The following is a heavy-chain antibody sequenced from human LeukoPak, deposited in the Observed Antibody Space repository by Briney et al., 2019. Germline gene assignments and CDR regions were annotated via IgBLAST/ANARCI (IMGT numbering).Heavy chain of an antibody. CDR3: ARVHDILTAAGYYFDY. J-gene: IGHJ4*02. CDR2: ISAYNGNT. D-gene: IGHD3-9*01. Sequence: GASVKVSCKASGYTFTSYGISWVRQAPGQGLEWMGWISAYNGNTNYAQKLQGRVTMTTDTSTSTAYMELRSLRSDDTAVYYCARVHDILTAAGYYFDYWGQGTLVTVSS. V-gene: IGHV1-18*01. CDR1: GYTFTSYG.